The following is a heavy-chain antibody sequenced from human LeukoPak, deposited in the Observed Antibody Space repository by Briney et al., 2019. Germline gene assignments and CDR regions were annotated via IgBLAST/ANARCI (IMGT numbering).Heavy chain of an antibody. J-gene: IGHJ6*03. CDR2: IYYSGST. D-gene: IGHD5-18*01. V-gene: IGHV4-59*01. CDR1: GGSISSYY. CDR3: ARTTEGGYTYGYFYYYYMDV. Sequence: SETLSLTCTVSGGSISSYYWSWIRQPPGKELEWIGYIYYSGSTNYNPSLKSRVTISVDTSKNQFSLKLSSVTAADTAVYYCARTTEGGYTYGYFYYYYMDVWGKGTTVTISS.